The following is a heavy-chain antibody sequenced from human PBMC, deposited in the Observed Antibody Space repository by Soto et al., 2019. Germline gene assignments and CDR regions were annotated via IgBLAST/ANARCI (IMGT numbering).Heavy chain of an antibody. CDR3: ARGSDYGRY. CDR2: IFYSGSP. J-gene: IGHJ4*02. Sequence: ETLSLTCTVSVGSINNYYWSWIRQPPGKRLEWIGYIFYSGSPTYNPSLKSRVTMSVDTSKNQFSLNLRSVTAADTAVYYCARGSDYGRYWGQGTLVTVSS. V-gene: IGHV4-59*01. CDR1: VGSINNYY. D-gene: IGHD4-17*01.